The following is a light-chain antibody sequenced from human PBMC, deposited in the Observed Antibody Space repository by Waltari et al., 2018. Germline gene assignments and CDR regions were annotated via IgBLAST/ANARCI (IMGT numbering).Light chain of an antibody. CDR3: QQSYSTPLT. Sequence: DIQMTQSPSSLSASVGDRVTIPCRASQSIRSYLNWYQQNPGKAPKLLIYAASSLQSGVPSRFSGSGSGTDFTLTISSLQPEDFATYYCQQSYSTPLTFGGGTKVEMK. V-gene: IGKV1-39*01. J-gene: IGKJ4*01. CDR2: AAS. CDR1: QSIRSY.